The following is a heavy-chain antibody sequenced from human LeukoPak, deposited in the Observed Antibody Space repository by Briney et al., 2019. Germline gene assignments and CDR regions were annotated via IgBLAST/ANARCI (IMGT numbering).Heavy chain of an antibody. CDR3: GREGYTSGYAGAFGT. V-gene: IGHV3-23*01. Sequence: GGSLRLSCTASGSTLRNNIMTWVRQAPGKGLEWVSSLSFSDDSTYYADSVKGRFTISRDTSKNTLFLEMDSLRAEDTGVYYCGREGYTSGYAGAFGTWGQGTMVTVSS. CDR2: LSFSDDST. D-gene: IGHD2-2*01. J-gene: IGHJ3*02. CDR1: GSTLRNNI.